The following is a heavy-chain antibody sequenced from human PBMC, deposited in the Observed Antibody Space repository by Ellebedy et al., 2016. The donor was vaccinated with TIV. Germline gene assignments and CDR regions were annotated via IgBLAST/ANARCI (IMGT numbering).Heavy chain of an antibody. D-gene: IGHD3-22*01. V-gene: IGHV3-23*01. J-gene: IGHJ4*02. Sequence: ESLKISCTASGFTFSSYAMTWVRQAPGKGLEWVSTISSTGSRTYYADSVEGRFIISRDNSKKTLYLQMNSLRAEDTAVYYCAKGRGGGSDTSAPRYYFDYWGLGTLVTVSS. CDR1: GFTFSSYA. CDR3: AKGRGGGSDTSAPRYYFDY. CDR2: ISSTGSRT.